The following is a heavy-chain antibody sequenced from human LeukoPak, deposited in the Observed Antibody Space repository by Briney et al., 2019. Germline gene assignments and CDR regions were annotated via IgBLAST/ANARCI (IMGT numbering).Heavy chain of an antibody. Sequence: GGSLRLSCAASGFTFITYDMHWVRQVTGKGPAWVSTIGTAGDTYYPGSVKGRFTISRDNSKTTVFLQMNSLRAEDTAVYYCAVSVRFERVWHYFNNWGQGTQVTVSS. CDR3: AVSVRFERVWHYFNN. D-gene: IGHD3-9*01. J-gene: IGHJ4*02. V-gene: IGHV3-13*01. CDR2: IGTAGDT. CDR1: GFTFITYD.